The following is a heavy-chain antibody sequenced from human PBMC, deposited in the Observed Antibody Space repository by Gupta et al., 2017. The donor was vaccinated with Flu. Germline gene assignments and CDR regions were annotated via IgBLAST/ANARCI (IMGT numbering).Heavy chain of an antibody. CDR2: ISYDGSNK. J-gene: IGHJ5*02. CDR3: AKPQYSPGLLWFGDGFDP. CDR1: GFTFSSYG. Sequence: QVQLVESGGGVVQPGRSLRLSCAASGFTFSSYGMHWVRPAPGKGLEWVAVISYDGSNKYYADSVKGRFTISRDNSKNTLYLQMNSLRAEDTAVYYCAKPQYSPGLLWFGDGFDPWGQGTLVTVSS. V-gene: IGHV3-30*18. D-gene: IGHD3-10*01.